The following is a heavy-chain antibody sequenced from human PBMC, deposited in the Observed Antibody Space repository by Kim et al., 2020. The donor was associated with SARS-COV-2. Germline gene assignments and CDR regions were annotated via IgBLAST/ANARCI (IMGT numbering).Heavy chain of an antibody. J-gene: IGHJ5*02. D-gene: IGHD1-26*01. CDR1: GFTFSNYW. Sequence: GGSLRLSCAASGFTFSNYWMTWVRQTPGKGLEWVASIKHDGSGQYYVDSLKGRFTISRDNAKNSLYLQMNSLRAEDTALYHCARGAGSSDFDPWGQGTLV. CDR3: ARGAGSSDFDP. V-gene: IGHV3-7*01. CDR2: IKHDGSGQ.